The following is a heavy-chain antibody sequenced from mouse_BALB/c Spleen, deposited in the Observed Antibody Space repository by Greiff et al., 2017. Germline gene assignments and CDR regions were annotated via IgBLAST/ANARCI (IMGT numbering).Heavy chain of an antibody. Sequence: LQQPGSELVRPGASVKLSCKASGYTFTSYWMHWVKQRHGQGLEWIGNIYPGSGSTNYDEKFKSKGTLTVDTSSSTAYMHLSSLTSEDSAVYYCTMADGYGNWFAYWGQGTLVTVSA. D-gene: IGHD2-2*01. CDR2: IYPGSGST. CDR1: GYTFTSYW. J-gene: IGHJ3*01. CDR3: TMADGYGNWFAY. V-gene: IGHV1S22*01.